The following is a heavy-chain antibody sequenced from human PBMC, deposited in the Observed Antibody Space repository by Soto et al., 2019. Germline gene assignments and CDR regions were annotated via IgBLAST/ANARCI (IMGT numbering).Heavy chain of an antibody. CDR3: ERIFGAIYYFDS. D-gene: IGHD3-3*01. J-gene: IGHJ4*02. CDR1: GYTFTSYG. V-gene: IGHV1-18*01. CDR2: ISTYNGNT. Sequence: QVQLVQSGAEVKKPGASVKVSCKASGYTFTSYGISWVRQAPGQGLEWMGWISTYNGNTNYAQDLQGRITMTTDPSTRTAYMELRSLTSDDTAVYYCERIFGAIYYFDSWGQGTLVTVSS.